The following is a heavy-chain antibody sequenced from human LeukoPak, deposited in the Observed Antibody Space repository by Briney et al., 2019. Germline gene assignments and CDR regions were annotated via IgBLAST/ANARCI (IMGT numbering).Heavy chain of an antibody. Sequence: GGSLRLSCAASGFTFSSYGMHWVRQAPGKGLEWVAVISYDGGDKYYADSVKGRFTISRDNSKNTLYLQMNSLRAEDTAVYYCAKGVTYYYGSGSDYWGQGTLVTVSS. CDR1: GFTFSSYG. CDR2: ISYDGGDK. J-gene: IGHJ4*02. CDR3: AKGVTYYYGSGSDY. D-gene: IGHD3-10*01. V-gene: IGHV3-30*18.